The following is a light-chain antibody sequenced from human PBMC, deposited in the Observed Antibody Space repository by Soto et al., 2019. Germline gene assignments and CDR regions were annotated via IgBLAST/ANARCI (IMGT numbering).Light chain of an antibody. CDR1: QSISNH. CDR3: QQSYSTPPGT. V-gene: IGKV1-39*01. CDR2: AAS. J-gene: IGKJ1*01. Sequence: DIQMTQSPSSLSASVEDRVIITCRASQSISNHLNWYQQKPGKAPKLLIYAASSLQSGVPSRFSGSGFGTDFTLTISSLQPEDFATYYCQQSYSTPPGTFGQGTKVDI.